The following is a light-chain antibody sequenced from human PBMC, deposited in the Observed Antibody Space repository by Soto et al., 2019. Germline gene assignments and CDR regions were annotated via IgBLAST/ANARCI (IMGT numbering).Light chain of an antibody. CDR1: SSDVGGYNY. CDR3: SSYTSSSTPHV. Sequence: QSALTQPASVCGSPGQSITISCTGTSSDVGGYNYVSWYQQHPVKAPKLMIYDVTNRPSGVSDRFSGSKSGNTASLTISGLQAEDEADYYCSSYTSSSTPHVSGTGTKVTVL. CDR2: DVT. V-gene: IGLV2-14*01. J-gene: IGLJ1*01.